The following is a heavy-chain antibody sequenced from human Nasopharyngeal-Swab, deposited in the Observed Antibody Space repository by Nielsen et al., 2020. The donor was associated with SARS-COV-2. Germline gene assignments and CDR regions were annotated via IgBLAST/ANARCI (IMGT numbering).Heavy chain of an antibody. CDR2: ITWNGGGT. CDR1: GFTFSSYA. CDR3: ARDLEGSD. V-gene: IGHV3-20*04. J-gene: IGHJ4*02. Sequence: GESLKISCAASGFTFSSYAMSWVRQGPGKGLEWVSGITWNGGGTGYADSVKGRFTISRDNAKKSLFLQMNSLRAEDTALYYCARDLEGSDWGQGTLVTVSS. D-gene: IGHD3-3*01.